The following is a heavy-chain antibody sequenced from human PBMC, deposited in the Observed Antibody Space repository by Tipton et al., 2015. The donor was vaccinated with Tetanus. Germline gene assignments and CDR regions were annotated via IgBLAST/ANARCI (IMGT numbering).Heavy chain of an antibody. J-gene: IGHJ3*02. D-gene: IGHD2-8*02. Sequence: TLSLTCSVSGGSLRSGDYQWNWIRQPPGKGLEWLAYISPSGRTNPNHDLKSRITISQDKSKNQFSLRLTSVTAADTAVYYCARVLRYSTSGGWDDAFDIWGQGTLVTVSS. V-gene: IGHV4-61*08. CDR2: ISPSGRT. CDR1: GGSLRSGDYQ. CDR3: ARVLRYSTSGGWDDAFDI.